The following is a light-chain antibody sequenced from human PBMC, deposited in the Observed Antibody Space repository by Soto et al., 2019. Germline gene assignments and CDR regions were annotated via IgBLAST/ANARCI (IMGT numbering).Light chain of an antibody. Sequence: IVRTQSPLSLGFSPGEPASMSCISSQSLLHSNGYNYLDWYLQKPGQSPQLLIYLGYNRASGVPHRFSASGSGTDFTMKISRVEAADVGVYYCMKAIQTKCKFGQGT. V-gene: IGKV2-28*01. CDR3: MKAIQTKCK. CDR2: LGY. CDR1: QSLLHSNGYNY. J-gene: IGKJ1*01.